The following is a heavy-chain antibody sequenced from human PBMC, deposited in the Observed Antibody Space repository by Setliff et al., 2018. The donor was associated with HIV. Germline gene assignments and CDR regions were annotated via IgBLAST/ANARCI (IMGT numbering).Heavy chain of an antibody. CDR1: GDSITGYY. CDR3: ARRIEILNSYWSFDI. V-gene: IGHV4-59*01. Sequence: GPGLVKPSETLSLTCTVSGDSITGYYWAWLRQPPGKGLEWIGFVYNNRITNYGPSLKNRVTMSVDTSKSQFSLKLTSVTPADTAMYYCARRIEILNSYWSFDIWGQGRMVTVSS. CDR2: VYNNRIT. J-gene: IGHJ3*02. D-gene: IGHD3-10*01.